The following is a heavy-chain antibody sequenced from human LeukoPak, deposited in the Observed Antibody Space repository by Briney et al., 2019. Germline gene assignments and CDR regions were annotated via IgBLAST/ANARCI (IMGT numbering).Heavy chain of an antibody. CDR1: GFTFSSYA. J-gene: IGHJ6*04. D-gene: IGHD2-2*01. CDR3: ARDRPQPSHRGYYYYGMDV. CDR2: ISYDGSNK. Sequence: PGGSLRPSCAASGFTFSSYAMHWVRQAPGKGLEWVAVISYDGSNKYYADSVKGRFTISRDNSKNTLYLQMNSLRAEDTAVYYCARDRPQPSHRGYYYYGMDVWGKGTTVTVSS. V-gene: IGHV3-30*04.